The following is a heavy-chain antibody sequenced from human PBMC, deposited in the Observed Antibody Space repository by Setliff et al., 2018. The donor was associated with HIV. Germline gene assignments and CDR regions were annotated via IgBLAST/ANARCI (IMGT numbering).Heavy chain of an antibody. CDR2: IIPVSDTT. CDR1: GGTFSSYV. Sequence: SVKVSCKSSGGTFSSYVINWVRQAPGQGLEWMGGIIPVSDTTNYAQKFQGRVTITADASTRTAYMELSSLRSDDTAVYFCARAPRIFPEFNNPHPHFDHWGQGTLVTVSS. D-gene: IGHD3-3*01. CDR3: ARAPRIFPEFNNPHPHFDH. J-gene: IGHJ4*02. V-gene: IGHV1-69*13.